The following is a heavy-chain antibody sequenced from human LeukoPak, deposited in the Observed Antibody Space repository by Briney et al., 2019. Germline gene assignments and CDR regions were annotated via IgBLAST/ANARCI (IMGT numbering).Heavy chain of an antibody. CDR3: ASLRGYSYGSHFDY. V-gene: IGHV4-59*01. J-gene: IGHJ4*02. Sequence: SETLSLTCTVSGGSISSYYWSWIRPPPGKGLEWIGYIYYSGSTNYNPSLKSRVTISVDTSKNQFSLKLSSVTTADTAVYYCASLRGYSYGSHFDYWGQGTLVTVSS. D-gene: IGHD5-18*01. CDR2: IYYSGST. CDR1: GGSISSYY.